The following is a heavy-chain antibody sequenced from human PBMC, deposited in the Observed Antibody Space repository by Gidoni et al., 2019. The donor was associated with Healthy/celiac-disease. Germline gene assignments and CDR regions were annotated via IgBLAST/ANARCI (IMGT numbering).Heavy chain of an antibody. Sequence: QVQLQQWGAGLLKPSETLSLTCAVYGGSFSGYYWSWIRQPPGKGLEWIGEINHSGSTNYNPSLKSRVTISVDTSKNQFSLKLSSVTAADTAVYYCASRRRPYYDILTGYSRWGQGTLVTVSS. CDR3: ASRRRPYYDILTGYSR. D-gene: IGHD3-9*01. CDR2: INHSGST. V-gene: IGHV4-34*01. J-gene: IGHJ4*02. CDR1: GGSFSGYY.